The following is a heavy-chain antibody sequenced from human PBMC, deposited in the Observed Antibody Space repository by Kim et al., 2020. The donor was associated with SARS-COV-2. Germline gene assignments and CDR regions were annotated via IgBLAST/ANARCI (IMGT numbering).Heavy chain of an antibody. V-gene: IGHV3-30*01. J-gene: IGHJ6*02. Sequence: GKDRFTISRDNYKNTLYLQMNSRRAEDTAVYYCARGRITMVRGVRYGMDVWGQGTTVTVSS. D-gene: IGHD3-10*01. CDR3: ARGRITMVRGVRYGMDV.